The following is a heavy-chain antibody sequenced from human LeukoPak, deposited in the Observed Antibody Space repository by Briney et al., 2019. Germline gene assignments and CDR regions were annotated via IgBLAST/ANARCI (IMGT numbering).Heavy chain of an antibody. CDR2: FDPEDSET. CDR3: AARYYYDSSGYYVNWFDP. V-gene: IGHV1-24*01. CDR1: GYTLTELS. J-gene: IGHJ5*02. Sequence: GASVKVSCKVSGYTLTELSMHWVRQAPGKGLEWMGGFDPEDSETIYAQKFQGRVTMTEDTSTDTAYMELSSLRSEDTAVYYCAARYYYDSSGYYVNWFDPWGQGTLVTVSS. D-gene: IGHD3-22*01.